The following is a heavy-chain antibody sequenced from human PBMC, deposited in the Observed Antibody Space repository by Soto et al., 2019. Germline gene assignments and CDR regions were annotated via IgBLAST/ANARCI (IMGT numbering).Heavy chain of an antibody. CDR1: GFPFSSYW. D-gene: IGHD2-2*01. CDR2: INGDGSSI. V-gene: IGHV3-74*03. J-gene: IGHJ4*02. CDR3: TRRGCSTTGCYFN. Sequence: PGGSLRLSCAASGFPFSSYWMHWVRQAPGKGLVWVSRINGDGSSITYADSVKGRFTISRDNAKNTLYLQMNSLRAEDAAVYYCTRRGCSTTGCYFNWGQGTLVTVSS.